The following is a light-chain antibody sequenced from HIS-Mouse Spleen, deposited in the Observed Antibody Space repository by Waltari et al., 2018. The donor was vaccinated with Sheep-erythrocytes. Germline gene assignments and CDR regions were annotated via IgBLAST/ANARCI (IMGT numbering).Light chain of an antibody. CDR3: CSYAGSSTPWV. CDR1: SSDVGSYNL. CDR2: EGS. J-gene: IGLJ3*02. V-gene: IGLV2-23*01. Sequence: QSALTQPDSVSGSPGQSITISCTGTSSDVGSYNLVPWYQQHPGKAPKLMIYEGSKRPSGVSNRFSGSKSGNTASLTISGLQAEDEADYYCCSYAGSSTPWVFGGGTKLTVL.